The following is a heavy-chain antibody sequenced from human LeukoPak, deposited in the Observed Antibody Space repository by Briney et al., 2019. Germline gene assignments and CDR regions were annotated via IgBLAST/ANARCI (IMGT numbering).Heavy chain of an antibody. V-gene: IGHV4-34*01. CDR2: INHGETT. Sequence: SETLSLTCAVDGGSVNGYFWSWIRQSPGKGLEWIEEINHGETTNFNPSLKSRVIISIGKSQNQFSLNLISVTAADTAMYFCARALRGSPYDAFDVWGQGTMVTVSS. CDR3: ARALRGSPYDAFDV. J-gene: IGHJ3*01. CDR1: GGSVNGYF. D-gene: IGHD1-26*01.